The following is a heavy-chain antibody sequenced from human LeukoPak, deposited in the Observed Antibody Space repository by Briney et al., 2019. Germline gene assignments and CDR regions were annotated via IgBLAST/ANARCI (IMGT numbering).Heavy chain of an antibody. D-gene: IGHD1-14*01. CDR3: GRVRNLGYFDY. V-gene: IGHV4-34*01. CDR2: INHSGST. J-gene: IGHJ4*02. CDR1: GGSFSGYY. Sequence: PSETLSLTCAVYGGSFSGYYWSWIRQPPGKGLEWIGEINHSGSTNYNPSLKSRVTISVDTSKNQFSLKLSSVTAADTAVYYCGRVRNLGYFDYWGQGTLVTVSS.